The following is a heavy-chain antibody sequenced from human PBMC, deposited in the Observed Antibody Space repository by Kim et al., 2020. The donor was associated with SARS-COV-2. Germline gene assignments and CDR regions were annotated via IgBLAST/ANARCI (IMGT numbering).Heavy chain of an antibody. V-gene: IGHV7-4-1*02. CDR3: ARPSDIVVVVAALDY. CDR1: GYTFTSYA. CDR2: INTNTGNP. Sequence: ASVKVSCKASGYTFTSYAMNWVRQAPGQGLEWMGWINTNTGNPTYAQGFTGRFVFSLDTSVSTAYLQISSLKAEDTAVYYCARPSDIVVVVAALDYWGQGTLVTVSS. J-gene: IGHJ4*02. D-gene: IGHD2-15*01.